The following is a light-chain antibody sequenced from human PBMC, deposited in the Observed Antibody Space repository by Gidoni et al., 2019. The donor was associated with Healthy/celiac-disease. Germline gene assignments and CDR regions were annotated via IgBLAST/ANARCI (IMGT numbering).Light chain of an antibody. CDR2: AAS. CDR1: QSISSY. Sequence: QITQSPSSLSASVGDRVTITCRASQSISSYLNWYQQKPGKAPKLLIYAASSLQSGVPSRFSGSGSGTDFTLTISSLQPEDFATYYCQQSYSTPYTFGQGTKLEIK. J-gene: IGKJ2*01. V-gene: IGKV1-39*01. CDR3: QQSYSTPYT.